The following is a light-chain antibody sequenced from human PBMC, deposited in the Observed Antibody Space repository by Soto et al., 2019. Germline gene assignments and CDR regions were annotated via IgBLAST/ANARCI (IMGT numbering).Light chain of an antibody. J-gene: IGKJ3*01. CDR3: QQYYSYEIFT. CDR1: QSISAW. Sequence: DIQMIQSPSTLSASVGDRVTITCRASQSISAWLAWYQQKPGKAPKLLIYKTSSLESGVPSRFSGSGSGTEFTLTISSLQPDDFAPYYCQQYYSYEIFTFGPGTKVDIK. CDR2: KTS. V-gene: IGKV1-5*03.